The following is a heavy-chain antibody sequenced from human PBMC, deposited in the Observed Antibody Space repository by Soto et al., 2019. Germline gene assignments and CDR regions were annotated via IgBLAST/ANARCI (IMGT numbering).Heavy chain of an antibody. CDR1: GGSFSGYY. J-gene: IGHJ4*02. Sequence: QVQLQQWGAGLLKPSETLSLTCAVYGGSFSGYYWSWIRQPPGKGLEWIGEINHSGSTNYNPSLKSRVTISVDTSKNQFSLKLSSVTAADTAVYYCARVAVTTSFFDYWGQGTLVTVSS. CDR3: ARVAVTTSFFDY. D-gene: IGHD4-17*01. CDR2: INHSGST. V-gene: IGHV4-34*01.